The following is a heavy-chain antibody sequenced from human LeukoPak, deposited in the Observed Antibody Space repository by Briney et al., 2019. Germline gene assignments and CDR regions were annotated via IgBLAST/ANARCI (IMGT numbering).Heavy chain of an antibody. CDR1: GFTFSSYW. V-gene: IGHV3-7*01. CDR2: INQDGSEK. Sequence: GGSLRLSCAASGFTFSSYWMSWVRQAPGKGLGWVANINQDGSEKYYVDSVKGRFTISRDNAERSLYLQMSSLRADDTAVYYCARDRALYDSRRGYYYTEDDYWGQGTLVTVSS. D-gene: IGHD3-22*01. CDR3: ARDRALYDSRRGYYYTEDDY. J-gene: IGHJ4*02.